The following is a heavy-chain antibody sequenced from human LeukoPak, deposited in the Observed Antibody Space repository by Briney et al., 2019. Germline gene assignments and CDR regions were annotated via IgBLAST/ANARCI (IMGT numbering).Heavy chain of an antibody. Sequence: PGGSLRLSCAASGFTFSSYAMSWVRQAPGKGLEWVSAISGSGGSTYYADSVKGRFTISRDNSKNTLYLQMNSLRAEDKAVYYCAKWYGYCSGGSCYSGLYYYYYGMDVWGQGTTVTVSS. J-gene: IGHJ6*02. CDR1: GFTFSSYA. CDR3: AKWYGYCSGGSCYSGLYYYYYGMDV. D-gene: IGHD2-15*01. CDR2: ISGSGGST. V-gene: IGHV3-23*01.